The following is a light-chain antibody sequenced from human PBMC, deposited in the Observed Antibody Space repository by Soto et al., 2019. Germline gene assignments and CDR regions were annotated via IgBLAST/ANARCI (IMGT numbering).Light chain of an antibody. Sequence: EIVLTQSPGTLSLSPGERATLYCRASQSVSSSYLAWYQQKPGQAPRLLIYAASTRHTGIPDRFNGSGSGTDFVLTINRLEPEDFAAYYCQQYDGAPLTFGPGTKVDIK. CDR1: QSVSSSY. CDR3: QQYDGAPLT. CDR2: AAS. V-gene: IGKV3-20*01. J-gene: IGKJ3*01.